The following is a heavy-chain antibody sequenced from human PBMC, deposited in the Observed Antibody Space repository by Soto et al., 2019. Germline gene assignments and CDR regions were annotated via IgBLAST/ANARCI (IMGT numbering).Heavy chain of an antibody. V-gene: IGHV1-69*01. D-gene: IGHD6-13*01. Sequence: QVQLVQSGAEVKKPGSSVKVSCKASGGTFSSYAISWVRQAPGQGLEWMGGIIPIFGTANYAQKFQGRVTITADESTSTAYMELSSLRSEDTAVYYCARANHYRSWQKIKYGMDVWGQGTTVTVSS. CDR1: GGTFSSYA. CDR3: ARANHYRSWQKIKYGMDV. J-gene: IGHJ6*02. CDR2: IIPIFGTA.